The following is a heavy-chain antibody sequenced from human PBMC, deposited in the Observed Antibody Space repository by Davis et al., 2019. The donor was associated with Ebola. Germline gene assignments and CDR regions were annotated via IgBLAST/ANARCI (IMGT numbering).Heavy chain of an antibody. Sequence: GGSLRLSCAASGFTFSSYGMHWVRQAPGKGLAWVAVIWYDGSNKYYADSVKGRFTISRDNSKNTLYLQMNSLRAEDTAVYYCARDPGEIAAIIYYYGMDVWGQGTTVTVSS. CDR2: IWYDGSNK. CDR1: GFTFSSYG. J-gene: IGHJ6*02. CDR3: ARDPGEIAAIIYYYGMDV. V-gene: IGHV3-33*01. D-gene: IGHD2-2*02.